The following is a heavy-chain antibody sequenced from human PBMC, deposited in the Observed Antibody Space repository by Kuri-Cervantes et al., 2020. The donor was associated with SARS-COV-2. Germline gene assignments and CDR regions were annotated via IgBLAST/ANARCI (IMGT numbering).Heavy chain of an antibody. CDR2: IKQDGSEK. D-gene: IGHD1-7*01. CDR1: GFTFSSYW. Sequence: LSLTCAASGFTFSSYWMSWVRQAPGKGLEWVANIKQDGSEKYYVDSVKGRFTISRDNAKNSLYLQMNSLRAEDMALYYCAKGGYNWNYDAFDIWGQGTMVTVSS. J-gene: IGHJ3*02. V-gene: IGHV3-7*03. CDR3: AKGGYNWNYDAFDI.